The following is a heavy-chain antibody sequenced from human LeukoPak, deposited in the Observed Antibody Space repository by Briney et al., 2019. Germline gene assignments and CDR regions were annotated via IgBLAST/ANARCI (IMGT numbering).Heavy chain of an antibody. J-gene: IGHJ4*02. CDR3: ARYGVEMATINYFDY. Sequence: KASETLSLTCTVSGGSISGYYWSWIRQPPGKGLEWIGYIYYSGSTNYNPSLKSRVTISVDTSKNQFSLKLSSVTAADTAVYYCARYGVEMATINYFDYWGQGTLVTVSS. CDR2: IYYSGST. V-gene: IGHV4-59*01. D-gene: IGHD5-24*01. CDR1: GGSISGYY.